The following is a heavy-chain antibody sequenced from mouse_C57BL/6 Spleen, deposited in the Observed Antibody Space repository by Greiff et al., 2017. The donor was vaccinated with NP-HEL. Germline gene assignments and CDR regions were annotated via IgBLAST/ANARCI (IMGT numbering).Heavy chain of an antibody. Sequence: EVQLQQSGPELVKPGASVKISCKASGYSFTGYYMNWVKQSPEKSLEWIGEINPSTGGTTYNQKFKAKATLTVDKSSSTAYMQLKSLTSEDSAVYYCARGDGYYSFAYWGQGTLVTVSA. V-gene: IGHV1-42*01. CDR1: GYSFTGYY. J-gene: IGHJ3*01. CDR2: INPSTGGT. CDR3: ARGDGYYSFAY. D-gene: IGHD2-3*01.